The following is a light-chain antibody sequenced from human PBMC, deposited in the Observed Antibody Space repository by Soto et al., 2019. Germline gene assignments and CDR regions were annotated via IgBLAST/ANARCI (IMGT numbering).Light chain of an antibody. J-gene: IGLJ2*01. CDR2: EVS. CDR1: SSDVGGYNY. CDR3: ILYTSSSTPCV. V-gene: IGLV2-14*01. Sequence: QSVLTQPASVSGSPGQSITISCTGTSSDVGGYNYVSWYQQHPGKAPKLIIYEVSNRPSGVSNRFSGSKSGKTASLTISGLQAEDEADYYCILYTSSSTPCVFGGGTKLTVL.